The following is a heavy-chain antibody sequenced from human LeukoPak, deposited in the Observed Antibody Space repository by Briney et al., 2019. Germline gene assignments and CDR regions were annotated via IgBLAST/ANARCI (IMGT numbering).Heavy chain of an antibody. CDR2: IYYSGTI. V-gene: IGHV4-39*01. CDR3: ARHEEEDGYNAKTFDY. J-gene: IGHJ4*02. D-gene: IGHD5-24*01. Sequence: SETLSLTCTVSGGSISSSNYFWGWIRQTPGMGLEWIGSIYYSGTIYYNPSLKSRVTISVDTSKNQFSLRLNSVTAADTAVYYCARHEEEDGYNAKTFDYWGQGTLVTVYS. CDR1: GGSISSSNYF.